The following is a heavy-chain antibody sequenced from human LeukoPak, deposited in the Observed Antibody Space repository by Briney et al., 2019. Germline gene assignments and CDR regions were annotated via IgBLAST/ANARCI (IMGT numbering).Heavy chain of an antibody. CDR1: GVSITTGYN. J-gene: IGHJ5*02. CDR3: ARVRGFFGVVIINWFDP. CDR2: ISHSGNT. V-gene: IGHV4-38-2*01. Sequence: SETLSLTCAVSGVSITTGYNWGWIRQPPGKELEWIGSISHSGNTYYNPSLKSRVTISVDTSKNQFSLKLSSLIAADTAVYYCARVRGFFGVVIINWFDPWGQGTLVTVSS. D-gene: IGHD3-3*01.